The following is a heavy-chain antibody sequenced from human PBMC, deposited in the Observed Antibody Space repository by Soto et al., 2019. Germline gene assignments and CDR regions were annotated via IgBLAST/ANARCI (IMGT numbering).Heavy chain of an antibody. CDR3: ARDFPPIAARPPSYYYGMDV. Sequence: TLSLTCTVSGGSISSGDYYWSWIRQPPGKGLEWIGYIYYSGSTYYNPSLKSRVTISVDTSKNQFSLKLSSVTAADTAVYYCARDFPPIAARPPSYYYGMDVWGQGTTVTV. D-gene: IGHD6-6*01. CDR2: IYYSGST. J-gene: IGHJ6*02. V-gene: IGHV4-30-4*01. CDR1: GGSISSGDYY.